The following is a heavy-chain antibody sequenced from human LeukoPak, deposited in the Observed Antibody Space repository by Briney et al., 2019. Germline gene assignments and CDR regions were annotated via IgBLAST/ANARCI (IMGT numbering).Heavy chain of an antibody. J-gene: IGHJ3*02. Sequence: GGSLRLSCAASGFIFSSYSMNWVRQAPGKGLEWVANIKQDGSEEYYVDSVKGRFTISRDNAENSLYLQMNSLRAEDTAVYYCARTKWRGGTGTFDIWGQGTMVTVSS. CDR1: GFIFSSYS. D-gene: IGHD3-10*01. V-gene: IGHV3-7*01. CDR3: ARTKWRGGTGTFDI. CDR2: IKQDGSEE.